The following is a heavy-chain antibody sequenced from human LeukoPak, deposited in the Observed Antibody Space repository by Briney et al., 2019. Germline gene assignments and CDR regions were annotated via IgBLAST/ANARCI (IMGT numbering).Heavy chain of an antibody. Sequence: GGSLRLSCAASGFTFSSYAMSWVRQAPGRGLEWVSAITGSGGSTYYADSVKGRFTISRDNSKNTLYLQMISLRAEDTAIYYCAKDKYSPNINNWYDPWGQGTLVTVSS. V-gene: IGHV3-23*01. J-gene: IGHJ5*02. D-gene: IGHD5-18*01. CDR1: GFTFSSYA. CDR3: AKDKYSPNINNWYDP. CDR2: ITGSGGST.